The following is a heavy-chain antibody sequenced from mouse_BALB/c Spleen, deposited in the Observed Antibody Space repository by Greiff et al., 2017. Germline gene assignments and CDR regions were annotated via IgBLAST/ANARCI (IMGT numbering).Heavy chain of an antibody. CDR1: GFTFSSYG. CDR3: ARQSTMITTAY. CDR2: ISSGGSYT. D-gene: IGHD2-4*01. J-gene: IGHJ3*01. V-gene: IGHV5-6*01. Sequence: VQEVESGGDLVKPGGSLKLSCAASGFTFSSYGMSWVRQTPDKRLEWVATISSGGSYTYYPDSVKGRFTISRDNAKNTRYRQMSSLKSEDTAMYYYARQSTMITTAYWGQGTLVTVSA.